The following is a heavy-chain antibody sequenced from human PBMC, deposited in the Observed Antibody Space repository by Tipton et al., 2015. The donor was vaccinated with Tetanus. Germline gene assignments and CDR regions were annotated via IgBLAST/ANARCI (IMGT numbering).Heavy chain of an antibody. Sequence: TLSLTCTVSGGSVSSGDYDWNWIRQPPGKGLEWVGYVHYTGDTNYNPSLKSRVTISMDRSENQISLKMTSVTAADTAVYYCAGVTAQRTELYFEHWGQGTQVTVSS. CDR3: AGVTAQRTELYFEH. CDR1: GGSVSSGDYD. D-gene: IGHD2-8*02. J-gene: IGHJ1*01. CDR2: VHYTGDT. V-gene: IGHV4-61*08.